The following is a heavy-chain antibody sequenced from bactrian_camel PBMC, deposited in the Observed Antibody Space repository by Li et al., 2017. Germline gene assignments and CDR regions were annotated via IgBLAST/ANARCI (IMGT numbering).Heavy chain of an antibody. J-gene: IGHJ4*01. Sequence: HVQLVESGGGSVQAGGSLRLSCASSGSIYGTLCMGWFRQSPGKEREEIAEIKPRGAPRYLVDSVRGRFIISRDNDKNTLYLQMNSLEPEDTAMYYCAAEETGGYSECPSKWESNYWGQGTQVTVS. D-gene: IGHD2*01. CDR3: AAEETGGYSECPSKWESNY. CDR2: IKPRGAPR. CDR1: GSIYGTLC. V-gene: IGHV3-3*01.